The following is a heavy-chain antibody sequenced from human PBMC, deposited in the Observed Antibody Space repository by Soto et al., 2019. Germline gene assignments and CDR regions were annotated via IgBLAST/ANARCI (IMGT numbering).Heavy chain of an antibody. J-gene: IGHJ5*02. Sequence: QVQLVESGGGVVQHGRSLRLSCAASGFTFSSYAMHWVRQAPGKGLEWVAVISYDGSNKYYAASVNGRFTISRDNSKNTVNLEMNSMRAEDTAVYYCARGSSYDILTNWCGPWGQGTLVTVSS. CDR1: GFTFSSYA. V-gene: IGHV3-30-3*01. CDR2: ISYDGSNK. CDR3: ARGSSYDILTNWCGP. D-gene: IGHD3-9*01.